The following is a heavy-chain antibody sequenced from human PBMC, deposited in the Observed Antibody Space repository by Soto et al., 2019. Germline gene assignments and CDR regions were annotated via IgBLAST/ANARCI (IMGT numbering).Heavy chain of an antibody. CDR3: ARGVVPAATGYYYMDV. CDR2: INPNSGGT. CDR1: GYTFTVYY. D-gene: IGHD2-2*01. J-gene: IGHJ6*03. Sequence: ASVKVSCKASGYTFTVYYMHWVRQAPGQGLEWMGWINPNSGGTNYAQKFQGWVTMTRDTSISTAYMELSRLRSDDTAVYYCARGVVPAATGYYYMDVWGKGTTVTVSS. V-gene: IGHV1-2*04.